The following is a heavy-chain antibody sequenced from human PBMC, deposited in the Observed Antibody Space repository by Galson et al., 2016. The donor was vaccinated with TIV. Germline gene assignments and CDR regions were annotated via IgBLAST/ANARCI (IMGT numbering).Heavy chain of an antibody. CDR2: INANSGDT. J-gene: IGHJ4*02. CDR3: ARDLDSAVTAPFDY. D-gene: IGHD2-21*02. CDR1: GYIFSDYY. V-gene: IGHV1-2*02. Sequence: SVKVSCKASGYIFSDYYLHWVRLAPGQGPGWMGWINANSGDTNFAQKFQDRVTMTRDTAISTAYMELSRLRSDDTAIYYCARDLDSAVTAPFDYWGQGTLVTVSS.